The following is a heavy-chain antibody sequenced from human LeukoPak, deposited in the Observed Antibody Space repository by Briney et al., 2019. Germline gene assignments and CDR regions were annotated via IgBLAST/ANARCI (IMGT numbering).Heavy chain of an antibody. D-gene: IGHD2-15*01. CDR2: ISASGAST. CDR3: ARGWDCSGGSCEYYFDY. CDR1: GFTFSSYA. J-gene: IGHJ4*02. V-gene: IGHV3-23*01. Sequence: AGGSLRLSCAASGFTFSSYAMSWVRQAPGKGLEWVSAISASGASTDYADSVKGRFTISRDNAKNSLYLQMNSLRAEDTALYYCARGWDCSGGSCEYYFDYWGQGTLVTVSS.